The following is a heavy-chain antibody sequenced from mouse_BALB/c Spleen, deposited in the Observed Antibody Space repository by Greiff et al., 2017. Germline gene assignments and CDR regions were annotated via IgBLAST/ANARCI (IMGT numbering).Heavy chain of an antibody. CDR2: IWGGGST. V-gene: IGHV2-6-5*01. Sequence: QVQLKESGPGLVAPSQSLSITCTVSGFSLTDYGVSWIRQPPGKGLEWLGVIWGGGSTYYNSALKSRLSISKDNSKSQVFLKMNSLQTDDTAMYYCAKQGDGNYVSYAMDYWGQGTSVTVSS. CDR3: AKQGDGNYVSYAMDY. D-gene: IGHD2-1*01. J-gene: IGHJ4*01. CDR1: GFSLTDYG.